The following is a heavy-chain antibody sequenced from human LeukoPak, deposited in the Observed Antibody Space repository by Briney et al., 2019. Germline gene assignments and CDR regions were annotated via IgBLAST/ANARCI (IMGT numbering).Heavy chain of an antibody. CDR2: ISGSGGST. J-gene: IGHJ4*02. Sequence: PGRSLRLSCAASGFTFSSYAMSWVRQTQGKGLECVSVISGSGGSTYYADSVKGRFTSSRDNSKNTLYLQMNSLRAEDTAVYYCAKRGTSFGHRFDYWGQGTLVTVSS. V-gene: IGHV3-23*01. D-gene: IGHD3/OR15-3a*01. CDR1: GFTFSSYA. CDR3: AKRGTSFGHRFDY.